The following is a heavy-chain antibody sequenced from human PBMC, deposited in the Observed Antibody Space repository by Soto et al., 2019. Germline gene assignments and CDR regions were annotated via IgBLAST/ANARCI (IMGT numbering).Heavy chain of an antibody. V-gene: IGHV3-48*02. J-gene: IGHJ4*02. CDR1: GFTFSSYS. Sequence: EVQLVESGGGLVQPGGSLRLSCAASGFTFSSYSMNWVRQAPGKGLEWVSYISSSSSTIYYADSVKGRFIISRDNAKNSLYLQMNSLRDEDTAVYYCARDHNYDFWSGYYSKYYFDYWGQGTLVTVSS. CDR3: ARDHNYDFWSGYYSKYYFDY. D-gene: IGHD3-3*01. CDR2: ISSSSSTI.